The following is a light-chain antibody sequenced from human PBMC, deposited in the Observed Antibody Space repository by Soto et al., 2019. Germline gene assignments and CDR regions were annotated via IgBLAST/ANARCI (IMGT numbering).Light chain of an antibody. CDR2: GSS. CDR1: QSISSS. V-gene: IGKV3-15*01. J-gene: IGKJ1*01. Sequence: EIVMTQSPATLSVSPGERATLSCRASQSISSSLAWYQQKPDQAPRLLIFGSSSRATGFPARFSGSGSGTEFTLTITSLQSEDVAVYYCQQYNTWPTFGQGTKVEIK. CDR3: QQYNTWPT.